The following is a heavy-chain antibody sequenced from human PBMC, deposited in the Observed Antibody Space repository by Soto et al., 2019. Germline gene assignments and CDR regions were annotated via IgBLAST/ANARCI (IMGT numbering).Heavy chain of an antibody. Sequence: SVKVSCKASGGTFSSYAISWVRQAPGQGLEWMGGIIPIFGTANYAQKFQGRVTITADESTSTAYMELSSLRSEDTAVYYCADGGPVGATANDAFDIWGQGTMVTVSS. CDR3: ADGGPVGATANDAFDI. J-gene: IGHJ3*02. D-gene: IGHD1-26*01. CDR1: GGTFSSYA. V-gene: IGHV1-69*13. CDR2: IIPIFGTA.